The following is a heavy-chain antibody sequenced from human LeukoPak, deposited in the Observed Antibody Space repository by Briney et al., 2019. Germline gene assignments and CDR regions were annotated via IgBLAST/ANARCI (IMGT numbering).Heavy chain of an antibody. V-gene: IGHV1-2*02. J-gene: IGHJ4*02. Sequence: ASLKVSRRASGYTFTVHYLHWLRQAPGQGLEWMGWIKPDSGATNFAQNFQGRVTMTSDTSINTAYMELSSQTSDDTAMYYCARDHDYGPDYWGQGTPVTVSA. CDR3: ARDHDYGPDY. D-gene: IGHD4/OR15-4a*01. CDR2: IKPDSGAT. CDR1: GYTFTVHY.